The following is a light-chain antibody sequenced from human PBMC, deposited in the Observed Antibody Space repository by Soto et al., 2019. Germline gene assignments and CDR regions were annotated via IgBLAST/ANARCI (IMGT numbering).Light chain of an antibody. J-gene: IGKJ2*01. CDR3: QQYGSSPYT. V-gene: IGKV3-20*01. CDR1: QSVSSAY. CDR2: GAS. Sequence: EIVLTQSPGTLSLSPGERATLSCRASQSVSSAYLAWYQHRPGQAPRLLIYGASSRATGIPDRFRGSGSGTDFSLTISRLEPEDFALYYCQQYGSSPYTFGQGTKLDIK.